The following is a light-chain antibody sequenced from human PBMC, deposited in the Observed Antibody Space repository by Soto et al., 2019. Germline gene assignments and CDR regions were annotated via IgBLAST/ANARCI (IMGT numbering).Light chain of an antibody. Sequence: QSALTQPRSLSGSPGQSVTISCTGTSSDVGGYNYVSWYQQHPGKAPKLMIYDVSKRPSGVPDRFSGSKSGNAASLTISGLQDEDEADYYCCSYAGSYTLTVFGTGTKLTFL. V-gene: IGLV2-11*01. CDR1: SSDVGGYNY. CDR3: CSYAGSYTLTV. J-gene: IGLJ1*01. CDR2: DVS.